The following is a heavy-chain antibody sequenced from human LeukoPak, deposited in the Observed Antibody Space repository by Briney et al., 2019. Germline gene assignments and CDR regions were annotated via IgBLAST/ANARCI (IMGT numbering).Heavy chain of an antibody. Sequence: SETLSLTCTVSGGSISSYYWSWIRQPPGKGLKWIGYIYYSGSTYYNPSLKSRVTISVDRSKNQFSLKLSSVTAADTAVYYCARAGGYYDSSGYPRLNAFDIWGQGTMVTVSS. CDR3: ARAGGYYDSSGYPRLNAFDI. D-gene: IGHD3-22*01. J-gene: IGHJ3*02. CDR1: GGSISSYY. CDR2: IYYSGST. V-gene: IGHV4-59*12.